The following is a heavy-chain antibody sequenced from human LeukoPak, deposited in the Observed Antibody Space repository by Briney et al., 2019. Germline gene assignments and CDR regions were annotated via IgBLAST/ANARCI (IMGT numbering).Heavy chain of an antibody. CDR1: GFTFSSHG. CDR2: IWYDGSKR. D-gene: IGHD2-15*01. J-gene: IGHJ4*02. Sequence: GGSLRLSCAASGFTFSSHGMPWVRQAPGKGLEWVAVIWYDGSKRYYADSVKGRFTISRDDSKNTLYLQMNSLRGEDTAVYYCARDPASSFDYWGQGTLVTVSS. V-gene: IGHV3-33*01. CDR3: ARDPASSFDY.